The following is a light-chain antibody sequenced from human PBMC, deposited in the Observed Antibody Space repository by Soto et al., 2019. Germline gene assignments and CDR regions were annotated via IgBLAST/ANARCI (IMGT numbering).Light chain of an antibody. CDR3: QQYNNWPGT. CDR1: QSVSIY. Sequence: EIVLTQSPATLSLSRGERATLSCRASQSVSIYLAWYQQKPGQAPRLLIYGASTRATGIPARFSGSGSGTEFTLTISSLQSEDFAVYYCQQYNNWPGTFGQGTKVDTK. J-gene: IGKJ1*01. CDR2: GAS. V-gene: IGKV3-15*01.